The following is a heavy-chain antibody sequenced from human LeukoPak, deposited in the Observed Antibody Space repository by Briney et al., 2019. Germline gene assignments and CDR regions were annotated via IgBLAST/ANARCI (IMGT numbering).Heavy chain of an antibody. Sequence: SQTLSLTRAVYGGSFSGYYWGWIRPPPRQGREWIGEINHSGSTNHNPSLKIRVTISVDTSKNQFSLKLSSETAAYTSVYYCASGTVIFFQHWGQGTLVTVSS. CDR1: GGSFSGYY. D-gene: IGHD4-17*01. V-gene: IGHV4-34*01. CDR2: INHSGST. J-gene: IGHJ1*01. CDR3: ASGTVIFFQH.